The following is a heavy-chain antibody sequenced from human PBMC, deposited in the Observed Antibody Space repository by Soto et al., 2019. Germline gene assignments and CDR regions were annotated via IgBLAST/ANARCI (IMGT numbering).Heavy chain of an antibody. CDR1: GFTFSNFA. Sequence: EVQVLESGGDSVQPGASLRLSCAASGFTFSNFAMSWVRHAPGKGLEWVSEITGSTGTTYYADSVRGRFIISRDNSQNTLHLQMNSLRPEDTAVYYCAKDTSSSPYYMDVWGKGTTVTVSS. D-gene: IGHD2-2*01. J-gene: IGHJ6*03. CDR2: ITGSTGTT. V-gene: IGHV3-23*01. CDR3: AKDTSSSPYYMDV.